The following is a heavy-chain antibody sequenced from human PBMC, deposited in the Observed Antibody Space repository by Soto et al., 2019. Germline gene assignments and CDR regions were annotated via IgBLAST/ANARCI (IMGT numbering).Heavy chain of an antibody. D-gene: IGHD3-16*01. Sequence: VASVKVYCTASGYTFTGYYMHWVRQAPGQGLEWMGWINPNSGGTNYAQKFQGWVTMTRDTSISTAYMELSRLRSDDTAVYYCAVLGGWPFDYWGQGTLVTVSS. CDR1: GYTFTGYY. J-gene: IGHJ4*02. CDR3: AVLGGWPFDY. CDR2: INPNSGGT. V-gene: IGHV1-2*04.